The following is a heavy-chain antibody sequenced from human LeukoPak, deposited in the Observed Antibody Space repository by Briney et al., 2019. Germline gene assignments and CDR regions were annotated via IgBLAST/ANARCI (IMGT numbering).Heavy chain of an antibody. CDR2: ISAYNGNT. CDR1: GYTFTSYG. Sequence: ASVKVSCKASGYTFTSYGISWVQQAPGQGLEWMGWISAYNGNTNYAQKLQGRVTMTTDTSTSTAYMELRSLRSDDTAVYYCASSRITMVRGVIRALNYWGQGTLVTVSS. V-gene: IGHV1-18*01. CDR3: ASSRITMVRGVIRALNY. J-gene: IGHJ4*02. D-gene: IGHD3-10*01.